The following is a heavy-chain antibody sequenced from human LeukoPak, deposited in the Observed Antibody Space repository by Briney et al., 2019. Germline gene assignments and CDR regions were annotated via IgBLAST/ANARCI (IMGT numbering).Heavy chain of an antibody. D-gene: IGHD6-13*01. V-gene: IGHV1-18*01. CDR1: GYTLTSYG. CDR2: ISAYNGNT. J-gene: IGHJ5*02. CDR3: ARDRGQQLVFSPPYWFDP. Sequence: GASVKVSCKASGYTLTSYGISWVRQAPGQGLEWMGWISAYNGNTNYAQKLQGRVTMTTATSTAYMELRSLRSDDTAVYYCARDRGQQLVFSPPYWFDPWGQGTLVTVSS.